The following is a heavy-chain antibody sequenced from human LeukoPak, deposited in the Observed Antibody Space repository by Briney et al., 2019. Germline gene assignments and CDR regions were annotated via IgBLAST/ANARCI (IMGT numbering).Heavy chain of an antibody. V-gene: IGHV1-18*01. CDR2: ISAYNGNT. CDR3: ARAGIEAVAGTFAFDI. J-gene: IGHJ3*02. CDR1: GYTFTSYG. D-gene: IGHD6-19*01. Sequence: ASVKVSCKASGYTFTSYGISWVRQAPGQGLEWMGWISAYNGNTNYAQKLQGRVTMTTDTSTSTAYMELRSLGSDDTAVYYCARAGIEAVAGTFAFDIWGQGTMVTVSS.